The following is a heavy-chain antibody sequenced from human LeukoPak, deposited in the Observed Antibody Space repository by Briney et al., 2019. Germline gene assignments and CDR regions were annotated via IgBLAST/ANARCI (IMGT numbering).Heavy chain of an antibody. CDR2: IYTSGST. Sequence: SETLSLTCTVSGGSISSGSYYWSWIRQPAGKGLEWIGRIYTSGSTNYNPSLKSRVTISVDTSKNQFSLKLSSVTAADTAVYYCARDSLPCGGNQYYYYYMDVWGKGTTVTVSS. CDR3: ARDSLPCGGNQYYYYYMDV. J-gene: IGHJ6*03. V-gene: IGHV4-61*02. CDR1: GGSISSGSYY. D-gene: IGHD4-23*01.